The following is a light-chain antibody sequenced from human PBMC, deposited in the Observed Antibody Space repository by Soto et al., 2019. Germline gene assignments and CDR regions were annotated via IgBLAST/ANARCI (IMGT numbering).Light chain of an antibody. J-gene: IGKJ5*01. Sequence: AIRMTQSPSSLSASTGDRVTITCRASQGISSYLAWYQQKPGKAPKVLIYAASTLQSGVPSRFSGSGYGTEFTLTISSLQPEDFATYFCQQLNNYPPTFGQGTRLEIK. CDR2: AAS. CDR3: QQLNNYPPT. CDR1: QGISSY. V-gene: IGKV1-8*01.